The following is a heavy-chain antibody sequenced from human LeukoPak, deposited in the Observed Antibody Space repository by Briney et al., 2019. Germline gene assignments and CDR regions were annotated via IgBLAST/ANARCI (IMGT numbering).Heavy chain of an antibody. V-gene: IGHV3-7*01. Sequence: GGSLRLSCAASGFTFSNYWMSWVRQAPGKGLEWVANIKQDGSEKYYVDSVKGRFTISRDNAKNSLYLQMNSLRAEDTAVYYCARLLYYTSEYYYYYMDVWGKGTTVTVSS. CDR1: GFTFSNYW. CDR2: IKQDGSEK. CDR3: ARLLYYTSEYYYYYMDV. D-gene: IGHD3-10*01. J-gene: IGHJ6*03.